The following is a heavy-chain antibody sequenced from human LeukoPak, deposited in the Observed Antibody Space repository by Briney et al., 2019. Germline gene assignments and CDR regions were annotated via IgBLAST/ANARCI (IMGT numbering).Heavy chain of an antibody. J-gene: IGHJ4*02. D-gene: IGHD1-26*01. CDR3: ASSGSYRFAY. CDR1: GFTFSSYS. CDR2: ITASGTAM. Sequence: GGSLRLSCAASGFTFSSYSMNWVRQAPGKGLEWVSHITASGTAMFYADSVKGRFTISRDNAKNPLYLQMNSLRDEDTAVYYCASSGSYRFAYWGQGTLVTVSS. V-gene: IGHV3-48*02.